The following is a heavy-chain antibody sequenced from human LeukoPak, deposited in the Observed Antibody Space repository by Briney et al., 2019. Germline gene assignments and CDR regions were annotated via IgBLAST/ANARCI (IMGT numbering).Heavy chain of an antibody. CDR2: MNPNSGNT. D-gene: IGHD5-24*01. J-gene: IGHJ4*02. Sequence: ASVKVSCKASGYTFASCDINWVRQASGQGLEWMGWMNPNSGNTGYAQKFQGRVTMTRTTSTNTAYMELSSLTSEDTAVYYCAKRSSDGYNLPFDYWGQGTLVTVSS. V-gene: IGHV1-8*01. CDR3: AKRSSDGYNLPFDY. CDR1: GYTFASCD.